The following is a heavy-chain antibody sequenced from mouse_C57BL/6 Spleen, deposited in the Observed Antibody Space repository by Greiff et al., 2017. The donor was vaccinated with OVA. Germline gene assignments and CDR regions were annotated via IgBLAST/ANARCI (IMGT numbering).Heavy chain of an antibody. D-gene: IGHD1-1*01. V-gene: IGHV1-76*01. CDR2: IYPGSGNT. CDR3: ARENYGSSLYAMDY. Sequence: QVHVKQSGAELVRPGASVKLSCKASGYTFTDYYINWVKQRPGQGLEWIARIYPGSGNTYYNEKFKGKATLTAEKSSSTAYMQLSSLTSEDSAVYFCARENYGSSLYAMDYWGQGTSVTVSS. J-gene: IGHJ4*01. CDR1: GYTFTDYY.